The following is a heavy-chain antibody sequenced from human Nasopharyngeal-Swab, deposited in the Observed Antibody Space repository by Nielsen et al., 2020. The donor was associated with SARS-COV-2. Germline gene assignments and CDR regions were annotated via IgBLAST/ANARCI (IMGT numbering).Heavy chain of an antibody. CDR3: ATYPRHDAFDI. J-gene: IGHJ3*02. CDR2: IYSGGST. D-gene: IGHD6-25*01. CDR1: GFTVSSNY. V-gene: IGHV3-53*04. Sequence: GGSLRLSCAASGFTVSSNYMSWVRQAPGKGLEWVSVIYSGGSTYYADSVKGRFTISRHNSKNTLYLQTNSLRAEDTAVYYCATYPRHDAFDIWGQGTMVTVSS.